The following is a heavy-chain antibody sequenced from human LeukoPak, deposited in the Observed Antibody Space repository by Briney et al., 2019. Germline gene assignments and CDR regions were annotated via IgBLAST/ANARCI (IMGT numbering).Heavy chain of an antibody. V-gene: IGHV1-2*06. Sequence: GASVKVSCKASGYTFTSYYMHWVRQAPGQGLEWMGRINPNSGGTNYAQKFQGRVTMTRDTSISTAYMELSRLRSDDTAVYYCARPQLGGYCSGGSCYNYMDVWGKGTTVTVSS. J-gene: IGHJ6*03. CDR2: INPNSGGT. CDR3: ARPQLGGYCSGGSCYNYMDV. D-gene: IGHD2-15*01. CDR1: GYTFTSYY.